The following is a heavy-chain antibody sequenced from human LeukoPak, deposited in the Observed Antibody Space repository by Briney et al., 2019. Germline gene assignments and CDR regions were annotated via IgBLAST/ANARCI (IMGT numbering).Heavy chain of an antibody. CDR1: GGTFSSYA. V-gene: IGHV1-69*05. D-gene: IGHD5-24*01. CDR3: ARDLTDGDGYNSNWFDP. CDR2: IIPIFGTA. Sequence: SVKVSCKASGGTFSSYAISWVRQAPGQGLEWMGRIIPIFGTANYAQKFQGRVTITTDESTSTACMELSSLRSEDTAVYYCARDLTDGDGYNSNWFDPWGQGTLVTVSS. J-gene: IGHJ5*02.